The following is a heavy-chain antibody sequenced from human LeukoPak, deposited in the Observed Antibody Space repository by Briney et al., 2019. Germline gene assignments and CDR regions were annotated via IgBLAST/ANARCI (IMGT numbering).Heavy chain of an antibody. V-gene: IGHV3-33*01. CDR2: IWYDGSNK. D-gene: IGHD3-10*01. Sequence: GGSLRLSCAASGFTFSSYGMHWVRQAPGKGLEWVAVIWYDGSNKYYADSVKGRFTISRDNSKNTLYLQMNSLRAEDTAVYYCARDRITMVPNDALDIWGQGTMVTVSS. CDR3: ARDRITMVPNDALDI. CDR1: GFTFSSYG. J-gene: IGHJ3*02.